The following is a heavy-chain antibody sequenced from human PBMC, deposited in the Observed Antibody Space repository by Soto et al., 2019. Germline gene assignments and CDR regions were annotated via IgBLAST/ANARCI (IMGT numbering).Heavy chain of an antibody. CDR3: ARTVVPAAADAFDI. CDR1: GYSFTSYW. D-gene: IGHD2-2*01. Sequence: PGESLKLSCKGSGYSFTSYWIGCVRQMPGKVLEWMGIIYPGDSDTRYSPSFQGQVTISADKSISTANLQWSSLKASDTAMYYCARTVVPAAADAFDIWGQGTMVTGSS. V-gene: IGHV5-51*01. J-gene: IGHJ3*02. CDR2: IYPGDSDT.